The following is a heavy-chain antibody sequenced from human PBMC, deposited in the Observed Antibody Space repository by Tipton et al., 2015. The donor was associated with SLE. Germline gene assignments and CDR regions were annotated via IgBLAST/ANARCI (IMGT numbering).Heavy chain of an antibody. CDR2: INHSGST. J-gene: IGHJ3*02. CDR3: ARPRGFRSGRGAFDI. D-gene: IGHD3-3*01. Sequence: TLSLTCAVYGGSFSGYYWSWIRQPPGKGLEWIGEINHSGSTNYNPSLKSRVTISVDTSKNQFSLKLSSVTAADTAVYYCARPRGFRSGRGAFDIWGQGTMVTVSS. CDR1: GGSFSGYY. V-gene: IGHV4-34*01.